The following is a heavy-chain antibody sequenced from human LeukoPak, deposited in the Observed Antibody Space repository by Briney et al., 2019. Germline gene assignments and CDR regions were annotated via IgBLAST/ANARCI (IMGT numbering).Heavy chain of an antibody. CDR1: GGTFSSYA. J-gene: IGHJ4*02. CDR2: IIPIFGTA. Sequence: SVKVSCKASGGTFSSYAISWVRQAPGQGLEWMGRIIPIFGTANYAHKFQGRVTITTDESKNTAYMDMSSLRSEDTAVYYYARVKYNSNGYDRHFDCWGQGTLVTVSS. D-gene: IGHD3-22*01. V-gene: IGHV1-69*05. CDR3: ARVKYNSNGYDRHFDC.